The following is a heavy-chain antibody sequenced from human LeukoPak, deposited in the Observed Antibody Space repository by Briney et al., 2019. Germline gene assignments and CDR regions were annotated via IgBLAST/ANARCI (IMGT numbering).Heavy chain of an antibody. V-gene: IGHV3-64D*06. CDR2: ISSNGGST. CDR3: APSPYYYESSGYSA. J-gene: IGHJ5*02. Sequence: GGSLRLSCSASGCTFSSYAMHWVRQAPGKGLEYVSAISSNGGSTYYADSVKGRFTISRDNSKNTLYLQMSSLRAEDTAVYYCAPSPYYYESSGYSAWGQGTLVTVSS. CDR1: GCTFSSYA. D-gene: IGHD3-22*01.